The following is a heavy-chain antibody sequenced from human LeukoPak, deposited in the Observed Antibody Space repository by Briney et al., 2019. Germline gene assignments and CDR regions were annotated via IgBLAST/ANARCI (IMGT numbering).Heavy chain of an antibody. CDR2: IIPIFGTA. Sequence: SVKVSCKASGGTFSNYAISWVRQAPGQGLEWMGRIIPIFGTANYAQKFQGRVTITTDESTSTAYMELSSLRSEDTAVYYRAREGGWSSSWTVGFDPWGQGTLVTVSS. CDR1: GGTFSNYA. D-gene: IGHD6-13*01. V-gene: IGHV1-69*05. CDR3: AREGGWSSSWTVGFDP. J-gene: IGHJ5*02.